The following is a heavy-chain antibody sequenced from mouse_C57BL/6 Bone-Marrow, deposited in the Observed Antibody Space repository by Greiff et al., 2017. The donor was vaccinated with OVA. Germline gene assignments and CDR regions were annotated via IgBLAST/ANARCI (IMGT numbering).Heavy chain of an antibody. CDR2: IDPNSGGT. Sequence: QVQLKQPGAELVKPGASVKLSCKASGYTFTSYWMHWVKQRPGRGLEWIGRIDPNSGGTKYNEKFKSKATLTVDKPSSTAYMQLSSLTSEDSAVYYGARERSWYDGYSFDYWGQGTTLTVSS. CDR1: GYTFTSYW. J-gene: IGHJ2*01. D-gene: IGHD2-3*01. V-gene: IGHV1-72*01. CDR3: ARERSWYDGYSFDY.